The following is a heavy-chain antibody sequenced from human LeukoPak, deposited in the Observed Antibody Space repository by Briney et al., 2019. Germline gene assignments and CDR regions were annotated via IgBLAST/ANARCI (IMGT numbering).Heavy chain of an antibody. Sequence: GGSLRLSCAASGFTFRNYWMTWVRQAPGKGLEWVANINQDGSEKYYVDSVKGRFTISRDNAKNSLYLQMNSLRPEDTAVYYCARGTYYYDYWGQGTLVTVS. J-gene: IGHJ4*02. CDR2: INQDGSEK. CDR1: GFTFRNYW. V-gene: IGHV3-7*05. CDR3: ARGTYYYDY.